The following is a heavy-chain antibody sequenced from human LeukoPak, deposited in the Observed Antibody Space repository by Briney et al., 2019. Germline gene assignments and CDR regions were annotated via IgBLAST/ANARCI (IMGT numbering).Heavy chain of an antibody. CDR1: GGSISSSSYY. D-gene: IGHD2-2*01. V-gene: IGHV4-39*07. CDR3: ARGPEKNIVVVPAATSDVDY. CDR2: IYHSGST. Sequence: PSETLSLTCTVSGGSISSSSYYWGWIRQPPGKGLEWIGSIYHSGSTYYNPSLKSRVTISVDTSKNQFSLKLSSVTAADTAVYYCARGPEKNIVVVPAATSDVDYWGQGTLVTVSS. J-gene: IGHJ4*02.